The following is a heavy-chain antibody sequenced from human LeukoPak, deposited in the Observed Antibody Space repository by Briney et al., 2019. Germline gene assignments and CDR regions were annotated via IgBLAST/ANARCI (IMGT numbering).Heavy chain of an antibody. Sequence: HSETLSLTCTVSGGSISSYYWSWIRQPPGKGLEWIGYIYYSGSTNYNPSLKSRVTISVDTSKNQFSLKLSSVTAADTAVYYCARARLGSHYGPFDYWGQGTLVTVSS. J-gene: IGHJ4*02. CDR2: IYYSGST. CDR1: GGSISSYY. V-gene: IGHV4-59*01. CDR3: ARARLGSHYGPFDY. D-gene: IGHD1-26*01.